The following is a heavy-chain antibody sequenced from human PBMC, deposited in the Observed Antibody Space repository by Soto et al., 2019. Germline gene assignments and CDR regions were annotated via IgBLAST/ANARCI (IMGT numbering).Heavy chain of an antibody. V-gene: IGHV4-34*01. CDR3: ARDCARFYWSLEFRFDH. Sequence: SETLSLTCAVYGGSFSGYNWCWIRQRQGQGMERIGEINHSGSTNYNPSLKRPVTIPVDTSKNQSSLQLSSVTAADTAVYYCARDCARFYWSLEFRFDHWGQGTLVTVSS. D-gene: IGHD3-9*01. CDR1: GGSFSGYN. J-gene: IGHJ4*02. CDR2: INHSGST.